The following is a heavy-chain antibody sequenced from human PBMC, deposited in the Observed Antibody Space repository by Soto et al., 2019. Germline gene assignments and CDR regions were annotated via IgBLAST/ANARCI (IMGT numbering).Heavy chain of an antibody. Sequence: TLSLTGTVSGGSISSGDYYGGWIRQPPGKGLEWIGYIYYSGSTYYNPSLKSRVTISVDTSKNQFSLKLSSVTAADTAVYYCARSKVGELCFPVWGQGTLVTVSS. CDR3: ARSKVGELCFPV. CDR1: GGSISSGDYY. D-gene: IGHD3-10*01. V-gene: IGHV4-30-4*01. J-gene: IGHJ4*02. CDR2: IYYSGST.